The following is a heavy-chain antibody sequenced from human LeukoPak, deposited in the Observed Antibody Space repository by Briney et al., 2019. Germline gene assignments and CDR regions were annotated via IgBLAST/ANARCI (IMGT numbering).Heavy chain of an antibody. CDR1: GFTFSTFA. D-gene: IGHD6-19*01. CDR3: AKGPRYYSSGWYWFDP. Sequence: GGSLRLSCAASGFTFSTFAMIWVRQPPGKGLEWVSSIFPSGGEIHYADSVRGRFTISRDNSKNTLYLQMNSLRAEDTALYYCAKGPRYYSSGWYWFDPWGQGTLVTVSS. J-gene: IGHJ5*02. V-gene: IGHV3-23*01. CDR2: IFPSGGEI.